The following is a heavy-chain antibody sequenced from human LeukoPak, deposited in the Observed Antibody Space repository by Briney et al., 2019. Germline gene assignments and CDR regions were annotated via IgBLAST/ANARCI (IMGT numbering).Heavy chain of an antibody. D-gene: IGHD3-10*01. J-gene: IGHJ4*02. CDR3: VRDRGWYHFDL. CDR1: GFTFSDYH. Sequence: PGGSLRLSCAASGFTFSDYHMSWIRQAPGKGLEWVSYISSSGTTMYYADSVRGRFTISRDNARNSLYLQMNSLRPEDTAVYYCVRDRGWYHFDLWGQGTLVTVSS. V-gene: IGHV3-11*04. CDR2: ISSSGTTM.